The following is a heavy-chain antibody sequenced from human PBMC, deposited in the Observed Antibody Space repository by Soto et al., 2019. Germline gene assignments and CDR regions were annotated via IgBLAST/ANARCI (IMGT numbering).Heavy chain of an antibody. CDR2: IRRDGGAT. CDR3: ARDVSPGSSSLYLDAFDI. CDR1: GFSFSNYW. J-gene: IGHJ3*02. V-gene: IGHV3-7*05. D-gene: IGHD6-13*01. Sequence: ESGGALVQPGESLRLSCEASGFSFSNYWMTWVRQAPGKGLEWVANIRRDGGATSYLDSVRGRFTISRDNAENSLSLQMNSLRAEDTALYYCARDVSPGSSSLYLDAFDIWGQGTMVTVSS.